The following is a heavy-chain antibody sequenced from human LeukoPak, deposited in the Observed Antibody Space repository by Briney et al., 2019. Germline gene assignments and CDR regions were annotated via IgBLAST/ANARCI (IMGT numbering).Heavy chain of an antibody. V-gene: IGHV3-74*01. CDR2: INSDGSST. CDR3: ARTSGWYNL. D-gene: IGHD6-19*01. CDR1: GFTFSSYW. J-gene: IGHJ5*02. Sequence: PGGSLRLSCAASGFTFSSYWMHWVRQAPGKGLVGVSRINSDGSSTSYADSVKGRFTISRDNAKNTLYLQVNNLRAEDTAVYYCARTSGWYNLWGQGTLVTVSS.